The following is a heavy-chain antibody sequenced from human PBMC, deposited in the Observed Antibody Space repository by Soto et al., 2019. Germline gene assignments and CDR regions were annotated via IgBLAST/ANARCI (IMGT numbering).Heavy chain of an antibody. J-gene: IGHJ6*02. V-gene: IGHV3-7*01. D-gene: IGHD1-26*01. CDR3: AKSYGRVNYYYGMDV. CDR2: IKQDGSEK. Sequence: VGSLRLSCAASGFTFSSYWMSWVRQAPGKGLEWVANIKQDGSEKYYVDSVKGRFTISRDNAKNSLYLQMNSLRAEDTAVYYCAKSYGRVNYYYGMDVWGQGTTVTVSS. CDR1: GFTFSSYW.